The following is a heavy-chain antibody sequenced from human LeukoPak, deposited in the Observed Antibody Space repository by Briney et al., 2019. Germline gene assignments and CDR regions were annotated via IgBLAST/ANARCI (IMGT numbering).Heavy chain of an antibody. CDR3: AKNLTVAGTFFDY. CDR1: GFTFSNYG. J-gene: IGHJ4*02. V-gene: IGHV3-23*01. CDR2: ISGSGTIT. Sequence: PGGSLRLSCTASGFTFSNYGMSWVRQAPGKGLDWVSAISGSGTITYYADSVKGRFTISRDNSKNTLYLQMNSLRADDTAVYYCAKNLTVAGTFFDYWGQGTLVTVSS. D-gene: IGHD6-19*01.